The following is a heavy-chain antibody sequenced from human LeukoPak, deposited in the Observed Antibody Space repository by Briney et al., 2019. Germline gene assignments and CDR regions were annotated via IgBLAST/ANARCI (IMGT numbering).Heavy chain of an antibody. V-gene: IGHV1-69*05. CDR1: GGTFSSYA. CDR2: IIPIFGTA. D-gene: IGHD3-10*01. Sequence: SVKVSCKASGGTFSSYAISWVRQAPGQGLEWMGGIIPIFGTANYAQKFQGRVTMTRNTSISTAYMELSSLRSEDTAVYYCARGLWFGELLSGSYAFDIWGQGTMVTVSS. CDR3: ARGLWFGELLSGSYAFDI. J-gene: IGHJ3*02.